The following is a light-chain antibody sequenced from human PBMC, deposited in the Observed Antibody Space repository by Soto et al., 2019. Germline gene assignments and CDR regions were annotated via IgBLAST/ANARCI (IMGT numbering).Light chain of an antibody. Sequence: DIQMTQSPSTLSAFVRDRVTITCRASQSIGSWSAWYQQKPGKAPQLLIYKASSLESGVPSRFSGSGSGTEFTLTISSLQPDDFATYYCQQCNTYWTFGQGAKVEIK. CDR2: KAS. CDR3: QQCNTYWT. CDR1: QSIGSW. J-gene: IGKJ1*01. V-gene: IGKV1-5*03.